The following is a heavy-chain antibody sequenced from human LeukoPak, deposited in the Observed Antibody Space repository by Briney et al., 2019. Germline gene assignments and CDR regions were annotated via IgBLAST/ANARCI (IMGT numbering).Heavy chain of an antibody. CDR1: GGTFSSYA. J-gene: IGHJ3*02. Sequence: SVEVSCKASGGTFSSYAISWVRQAPGQGLEWMGGIIPIFGTANCAQKFQGRVTITADESTSTAYMELSSLRSEDAAVYYCARDLIRYSYGYSDAFDIWGQGTMVTVSS. V-gene: IGHV1-69*13. D-gene: IGHD5-18*01. CDR2: IIPIFGTA. CDR3: ARDLIRYSYGYSDAFDI.